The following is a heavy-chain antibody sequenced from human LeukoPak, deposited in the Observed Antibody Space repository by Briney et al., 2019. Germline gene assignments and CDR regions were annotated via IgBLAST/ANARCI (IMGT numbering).Heavy chain of an antibody. CDR2: ISSSSSYI. CDR3: AKVGRRWELQAYYYYMDV. CDR1: GFTFSSYS. J-gene: IGHJ6*03. D-gene: IGHD1-26*01. V-gene: IGHV3-21*01. Sequence: GGSLRLSCAASGFTFSSYSMNWVRQAPGKGLEWVSSISSSSSYIYYADSVKGRFTISRDNAKNSLYLQMNSLRAEDTAVYYCAKVGRRWELQAYYYYMDVWGKGTTVTVSS.